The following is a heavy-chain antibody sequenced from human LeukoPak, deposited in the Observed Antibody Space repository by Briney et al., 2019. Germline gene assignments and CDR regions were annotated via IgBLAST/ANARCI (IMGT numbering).Heavy chain of an antibody. V-gene: IGHV3-48*02. CDR3: ARAMRSGYDY. Sequence: PGGSLRLSCAASGFTFSSYSMNWVRQAPGKGLEWVSYISSGSSAIYYADSVKGRFTISRDNAENSLYLQMNSLRDEDTAVYYCARAMRSGYDYWGQGTLVTVSS. CDR2: ISSGSSAI. CDR1: GFTFSSYS. D-gene: IGHD5-12*01. J-gene: IGHJ4*02.